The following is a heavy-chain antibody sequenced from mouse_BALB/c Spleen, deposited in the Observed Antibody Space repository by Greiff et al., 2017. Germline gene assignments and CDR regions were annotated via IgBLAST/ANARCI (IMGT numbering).Heavy chain of an antibody. CDR3: ARRGNYEDYFDY. D-gene: IGHD2-1*01. CDR2: IYPGGGYT. CDR1: GYTFTNYW. V-gene: IGHV1-63*02. J-gene: IGHJ2*01. Sequence: VQLQQSGAELVRPGTSVKISCKASGYTFTNYWLGWVKQRPGHGLEWIGDIYPGGGYTNYNEKFKGKATLTADTSSSTAYMQLSSLTSEDSAVYFCARRGNYEDYFDYWGQGTTLTVSS.